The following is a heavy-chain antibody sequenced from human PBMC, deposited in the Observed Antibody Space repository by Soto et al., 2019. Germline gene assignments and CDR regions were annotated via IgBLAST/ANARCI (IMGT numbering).Heavy chain of an antibody. CDR3: ARGVSWNPRYYYGMDV. J-gene: IGHJ6*02. V-gene: IGHV4-34*01. CDR2: INHSGST. D-gene: IGHD1-1*01. CDR1: GGSFSGYY. Sequence: SETLSLTCAVYGGSFSGYYWSWILQPPWKGLEWIGEINHSGSTNYNPPLKSRVTISVDTSKNQFSLKLSSVTAADTAVYYCARGVSWNPRYYYGMDVWGQGTTVTVSS.